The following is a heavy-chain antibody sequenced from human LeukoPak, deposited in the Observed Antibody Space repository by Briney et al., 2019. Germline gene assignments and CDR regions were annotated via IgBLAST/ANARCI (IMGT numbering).Heavy chain of an antibody. CDR3: ARDLGWELTGVVRNWFDP. Sequence: ASVKVSCKNFGGTFSSYAISWVRQAPGQGLEWMGGIIPIFGTANYAQKFQGRVTITADESTSTAYMELSSLRSEDTAVYYCARDLGWELTGVVRNWFDPWGQGTLVTVSS. V-gene: IGHV1-69*13. J-gene: IGHJ5*02. CDR2: IIPIFGTA. D-gene: IGHD1-26*01. CDR1: GGTFSSYA.